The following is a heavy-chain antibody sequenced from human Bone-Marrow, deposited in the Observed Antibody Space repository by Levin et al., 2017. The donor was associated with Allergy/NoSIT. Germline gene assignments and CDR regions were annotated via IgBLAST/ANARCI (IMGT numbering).Heavy chain of an antibody. CDR1: GFIFRNYA. CDR2: ISGSGGNT. Sequence: GGSLRLSCAASGFIFRNYAMNWVRQAPGKGLEWVSQISGSGGNTHYADSVKGRFTISRDNSKNTLYLQMNSPRVEDTAVYYCAGYDTSAYHSPFDYWGQGTLVTVSS. V-gene: IGHV3-23*01. CDR3: AGYDTSAYHSPFDY. J-gene: IGHJ4*02. D-gene: IGHD3-22*01.